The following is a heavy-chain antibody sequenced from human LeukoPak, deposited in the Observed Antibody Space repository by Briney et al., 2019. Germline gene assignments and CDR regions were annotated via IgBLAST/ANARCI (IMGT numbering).Heavy chain of an antibody. V-gene: IGHV4-39*01. D-gene: IGHD4-17*01. J-gene: IGHJ4*02. CDR3: AKQGESYGDSVIDY. Sequence: PSETLSLTCAVSGGSLTSSSYHWGWIRQPPGKGLEWIGSMYYTGTTYYKPSLKSRVTISGDTSRKQFSLKLISVTAADTAVYYCAKQGESYGDSVIDYWGQGTLVTVSS. CDR2: MYYTGTT. CDR1: GGSLTSSSYH.